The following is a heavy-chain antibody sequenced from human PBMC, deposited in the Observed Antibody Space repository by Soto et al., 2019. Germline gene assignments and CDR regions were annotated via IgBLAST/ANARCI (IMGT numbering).Heavy chain of an antibody. CDR2: INPSGGTI. D-gene: IGHD2-15*01. J-gene: IGHJ6*04. CDR3: TRELPGYMAV. CDR1: GFTFSSYG. Sequence: GGSLRLSCAASGFTFSSYGMSWVRQAPGKGLEWLSYINPSGGTIYYAGSVKGRFTISRDNAKNSLCLQMSSLRADDTAVYYCTRELPGYMAVWGKGTTVTVSS. V-gene: IGHV3-48*01.